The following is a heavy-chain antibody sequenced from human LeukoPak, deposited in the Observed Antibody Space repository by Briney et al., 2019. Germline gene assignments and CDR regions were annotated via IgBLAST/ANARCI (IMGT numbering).Heavy chain of an antibody. J-gene: IGHJ3*02. D-gene: IGHD1-26*01. CDR2: IKQDGSEK. Sequence: GGSLRLSCAASGFTFSSYWMSWVRQAPGKGLEWVANIKQDGSEKYYVDSVKGRFTISRDNAKNSLYLKMNSLRAEDTAVYYCARLSGSYADYAFDIWGQGTMVTVSS. CDR3: ARLSGSYADYAFDI. V-gene: IGHV3-7*01. CDR1: GFTFSSYW.